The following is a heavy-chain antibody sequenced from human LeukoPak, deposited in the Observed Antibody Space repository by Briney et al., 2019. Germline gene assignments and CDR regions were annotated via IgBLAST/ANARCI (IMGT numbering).Heavy chain of an antibody. CDR1: VYTFTVHY. Sequence: VPSLNLSCKASVYTFTVHYMHWVRQAPGHRLQWMGWINPNSGGTDYAQNVQGRVTMTRDTSISTAYTALSRLRSDDEAVYDCARAGAAMADYWGRGSLVTVSS. CDR2: INPNSGGT. V-gene: IGHV1-2*02. CDR3: ARAGAAMADY. D-gene: IGHD5-18*01. J-gene: IGHJ4*01.